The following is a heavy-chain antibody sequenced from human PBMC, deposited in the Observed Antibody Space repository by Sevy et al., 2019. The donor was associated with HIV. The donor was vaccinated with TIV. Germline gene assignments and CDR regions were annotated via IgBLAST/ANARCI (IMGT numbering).Heavy chain of an antibody. V-gene: IGHV3-33*01. D-gene: IGHD5-18*01. CDR1: GFTFRNDG. Sequence: GGSLRLSCAASGFTFRNDGMHWVRQAPGKGLEWVAGIWYDGSNKEYADSVKGRFTISRDNSKNTLYLEMNSLRAEDTAVYYCARDPGYNYLFYYFDDWGQGTLVTVSS. CDR3: ARDPGYNYLFYYFDD. J-gene: IGHJ4*02. CDR2: IWYDGSNK.